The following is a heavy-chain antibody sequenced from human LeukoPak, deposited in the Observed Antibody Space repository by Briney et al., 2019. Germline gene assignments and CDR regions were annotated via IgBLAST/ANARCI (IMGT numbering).Heavy chain of an antibody. Sequence: SETLSLTCTVSGGSISSYYWSWIRQPAGKGLEWIGRIYTSGHTNYNPSLKSRVTMSVDTSKNHFSLKLNSVTAADTAVYYCARVTGYIVEDYFDYWGQGTLVTVSS. CDR3: ARVTGYIVEDYFDY. CDR2: IYTSGHT. D-gene: IGHD3-22*01. J-gene: IGHJ4*02. CDR1: GGSISSYY. V-gene: IGHV4-4*07.